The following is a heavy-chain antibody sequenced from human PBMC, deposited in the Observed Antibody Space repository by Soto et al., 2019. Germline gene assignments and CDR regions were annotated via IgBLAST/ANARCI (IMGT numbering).Heavy chain of an antibody. CDR1: GSSISSSGYY. D-gene: IGHD3-3*02. CDR2: MFYGVYT. J-gene: IGHJ4*02. CDR3: ARLPSRHLVDY. V-gene: IGHV4-39*01. Sequence: KPSETLSLTCTVSGSSISSSGYYWGWIRQPPGKGLEWIGSMFYGVYTYYNPSLKSRVTVSVDTSKNQFSLNLSSVTAADTAVYYCARLPSRHLVDYWGQGTLVTVSS.